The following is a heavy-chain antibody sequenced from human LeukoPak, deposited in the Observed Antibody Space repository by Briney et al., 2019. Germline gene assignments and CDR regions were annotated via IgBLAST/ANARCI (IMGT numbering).Heavy chain of an antibody. CDR1: GGSFSGYY. CDR2: INHSGST. V-gene: IGHV4-34*01. J-gene: IGHJ6*03. CDR3: ARGGNYYYYYYMDV. Sequence: SETLSLTCAVYGGSFSGYYWSWLRQPPGKGLEWIGEINHSGSTNYNPSLKSRVTIPVDTSKNQFSLKLSSVTAADTAVYYCARGGNYYYYYYMDVGGKGTTVTVSS.